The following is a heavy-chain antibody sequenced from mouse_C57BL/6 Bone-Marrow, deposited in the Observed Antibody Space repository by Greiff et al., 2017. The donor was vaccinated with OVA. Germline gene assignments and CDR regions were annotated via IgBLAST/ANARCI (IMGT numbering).Heavy chain of an antibody. J-gene: IGHJ1*03. CDR2: IDPETGGT. Sequence: QVQLQQSGAELVRPGASVTLSCKASGYTFTDYEMHWVKQTPVHGLEWIGAIDPETGGTAYNQKFKGKAILTADKSSSTAYMELRSLTSEDSAVYYCTRYYSSSLYWYFDVWGTGTTVTVSS. V-gene: IGHV1-15*01. CDR3: TRYYSSSLYWYFDV. D-gene: IGHD1-1*01. CDR1: GYTFTDYE.